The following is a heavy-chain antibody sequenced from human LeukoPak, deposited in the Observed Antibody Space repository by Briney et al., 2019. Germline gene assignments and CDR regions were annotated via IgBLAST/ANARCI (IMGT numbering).Heavy chain of an antibody. CDR3: ARNFGGGDRSGPFY. Sequence: RSGGSLRLSCAASGFTFDDYGMSWVRQAPGKGLEWVSGRNGGGRSYADSVKGRFTISRDTAKNSLYLQMKSLRAEDTALYYCARNFGGGDRSGPFYWGQGTLVTASS. CDR1: GFTFDDYG. J-gene: IGHJ4*02. D-gene: IGHD3-22*01. CDR2: RNGGGR. V-gene: IGHV3-20*04.